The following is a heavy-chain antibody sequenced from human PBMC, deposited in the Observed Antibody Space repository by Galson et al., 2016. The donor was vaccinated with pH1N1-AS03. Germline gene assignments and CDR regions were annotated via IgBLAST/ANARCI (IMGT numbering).Heavy chain of an antibody. Sequence: SLRLSCAASGFTFSDAWMSWVRQAPGKGLEWVGRLKSKTGGGTADYAAPVKGRFTISRDDSKNTLYLQMNSLKTEDTAVYYCTTRSHYNYGMDVWGQGTTVTGSS. V-gene: IGHV3-15*01. CDR3: TTRSHYNYGMDV. CDR1: GFTFSDAW. J-gene: IGHJ6*02. CDR2: LKSKTGGGTA.